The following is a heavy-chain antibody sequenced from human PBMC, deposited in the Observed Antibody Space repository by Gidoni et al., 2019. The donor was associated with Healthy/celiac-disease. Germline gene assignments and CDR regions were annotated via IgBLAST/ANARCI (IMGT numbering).Heavy chain of an antibody. J-gene: IGHJ6*03. D-gene: IGHD5-18*01. V-gene: IGHV3-23*01. Sequence: EVQLLESGGGLVQPGGSLRLSCAASGFTFSSYAMSWVRQAPGKGLEWVSAISGSGGSTYYADSVKGRFTISRDNSKNTLYLQMNSLRAEDTAVYYCAKGSQEYSYGYTEYYYYYYMDVWGKGTTVTVSS. CDR2: ISGSGGST. CDR1: GFTFSSYA. CDR3: AKGSQEYSYGYTEYYYYYYMDV.